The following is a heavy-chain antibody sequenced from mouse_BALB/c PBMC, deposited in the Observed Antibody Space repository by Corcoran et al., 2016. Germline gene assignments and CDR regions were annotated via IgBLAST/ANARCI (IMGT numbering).Heavy chain of an antibody. D-gene: IGHD2-3*01. CDR3: ARDADCYVYYYAMDY. CDR2: INPYNDGT. CDR1: GYTFTSYV. J-gene: IGHJ4*01. V-gene: IGHV1S136*01. Sequence: EVQLQQSGPELVKPGASVKMSCKASGYTFTSYVMHWVKQKPGQGLEWIGDINPYNDGTKYNEKFNGKATLTSDKSSSTAYMELSSLTAEDSAVYYGARDADCYVYYYAMDYWGQGTSVTVSS.